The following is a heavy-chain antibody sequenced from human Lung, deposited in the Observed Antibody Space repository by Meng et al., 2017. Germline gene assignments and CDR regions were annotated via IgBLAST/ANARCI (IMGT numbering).Heavy chain of an antibody. D-gene: IGHD4-17*01. CDR1: GFTFSRNA. CDR3: ARNNYGDYYFDY. Sequence: GELVEVGGGLVQAGRSLRLSCAASGFTFSRNAMHLVRQAPGKGLEWVAAISYDGSNQHYADSVKGRFTISRDNSENTLYLQMNSLRAEDTAVYYCARNNYGDYYFDYWGQGTLVTVSS. V-gene: IGHV3-30*01. CDR2: ISYDGSNQ. J-gene: IGHJ4*02.